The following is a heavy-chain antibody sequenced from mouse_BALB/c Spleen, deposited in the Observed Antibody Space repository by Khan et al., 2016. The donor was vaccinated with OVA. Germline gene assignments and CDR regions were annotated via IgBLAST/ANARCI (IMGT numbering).Heavy chain of an antibody. CDR3: AIRDYFDY. CDR2: ISTDSVNT. CDR1: GYTFTDYS. J-gene: IGHJ2*01. V-gene: IGHV1S137*01. Sequence: QVQLKESGPELVRPGVSEKISCKGSGYTFTDYSMHWVKQSHAKSLEWIGVISTDSVNTNYNQKFKGKATLTVDKSSSTAYMELARMTSEDSAIYYCAIRDYFDYWGQGTTLTVSS.